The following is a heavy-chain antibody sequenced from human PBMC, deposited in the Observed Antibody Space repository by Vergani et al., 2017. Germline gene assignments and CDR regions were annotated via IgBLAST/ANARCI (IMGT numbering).Heavy chain of an antibody. CDR2: IYHSGST. Sequence: QVQLQESGPGLVKPSGTLSLTCAVSGGSISSSNWWSWVRPPPGKGLEWIGEIYHSGSTNYNPSLKSRVTISVDKSKNQFSLKLSAVTAADTAVYYCARDRVVVAASVVGRNWFDPWGQGTLVTVSS. V-gene: IGHV4-4*02. J-gene: IGHJ5*02. D-gene: IGHD2-15*01. CDR3: ARDRVVVAASVVGRNWFDP. CDR1: GGSISSSNW.